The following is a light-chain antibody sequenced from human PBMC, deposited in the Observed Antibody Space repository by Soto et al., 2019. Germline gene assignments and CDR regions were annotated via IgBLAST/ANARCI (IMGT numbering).Light chain of an antibody. CDR2: GAS. J-gene: IGKJ1*01. CDR1: QSVNSN. CDR3: QQYNNWPRT. Sequence: EIVMTQSPATLSVSPGEGATLSCRASQSVNSNLAWYEQKPGQAPRPLIYGASTRATGIAARFSGSGSGTEFTLSISSLQSEDFSFYYCQQYNNWPRTFGQGTKVEIK. V-gene: IGKV3-15*01.